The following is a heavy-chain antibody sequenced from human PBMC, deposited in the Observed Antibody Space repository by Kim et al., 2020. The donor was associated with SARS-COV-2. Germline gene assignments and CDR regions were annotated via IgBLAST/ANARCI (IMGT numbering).Heavy chain of an antibody. CDR3: ATLWGGFSYGIIDY. J-gene: IGHJ4*02. D-gene: IGHD5-18*01. CDR1: GYTFTNYW. V-gene: IGHV5-51*01. CDR2: IYPADSDT. Sequence: GESLKISCKGSGYTFTNYWIAWVRQMPGKGLEWMGIIYPADSDTTYSPSFQGHVTISADKSISPAYLQWNSLKASDTAMYYCATLWGGFSYGIIDYWGQGTLVTVSS.